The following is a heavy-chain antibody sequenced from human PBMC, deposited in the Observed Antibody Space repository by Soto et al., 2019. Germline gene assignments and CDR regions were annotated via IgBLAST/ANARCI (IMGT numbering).Heavy chain of an antibody. CDR2: INPCDSDI. V-gene: IGHV5-51*01. Sequence: GESLKISGKASGYRFTTYCIAWVRQMPLKGLEWMGIINPCDSDIRYSPSFQGQVTISADNSISTAYLQWSSLKASDTAMYYCARHEQFYYYYYGMDVWGPGTAVTV. CDR3: ARHEQFYYYYYGMDV. CDR1: GYRFTTYC. J-gene: IGHJ6*02. D-gene: IGHD4-4*01.